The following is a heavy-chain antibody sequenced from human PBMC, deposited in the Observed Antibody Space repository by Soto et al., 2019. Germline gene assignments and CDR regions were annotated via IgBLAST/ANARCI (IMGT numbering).Heavy chain of an antibody. CDR2: ISSSSSYI. V-gene: IGHV3-21*01. J-gene: IGHJ4*02. CDR3: ASGGGSYGMNYFDY. D-gene: IGHD5-18*01. CDR1: GFTFSSYS. Sequence: PGGSLRLSCAASGFTFSSYSMNWVRQAPGKGLEWVSSISSSSSYIYYADSVKGRFTISRDNAKNSLYLQMNSLRAEDTAVYYCASGGGSYGMNYFDYWGQGTLVTVSS.